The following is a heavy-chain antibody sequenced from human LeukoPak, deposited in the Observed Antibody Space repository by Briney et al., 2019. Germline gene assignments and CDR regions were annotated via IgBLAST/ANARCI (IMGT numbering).Heavy chain of an antibody. V-gene: IGHV1-69*05. D-gene: IGHD4-23*01. CDR3: ARGASKKTTVVTPGSGWFDP. CDR1: GGTFSSYA. Sequence: VKPSCKASGGTFSSYAISWARQAPGQGLEWMGGIIPIFATANYAQKLQGRVTMTRDMSTSTVYMELSNLSSEDTAVYYCARGASKKTTVVTPGSGWFDPWGQGTLVTVSS. CDR2: IIPIFATA. J-gene: IGHJ5*02.